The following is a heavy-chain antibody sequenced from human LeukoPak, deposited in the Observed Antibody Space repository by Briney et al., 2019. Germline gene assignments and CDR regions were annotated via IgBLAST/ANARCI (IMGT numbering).Heavy chain of an antibody. Sequence: GRSLRLSCAASGFTFSSYGMHWVRQAPWKGLEWVSGISWNSGSMDYGDSVRGRFTISRDNAKNSLYLQMNSLRTEDTALYYCAKGTSRYYYHSSGSTFDYWGQGTLVTVSS. V-gene: IGHV3-9*01. CDR1: GFTFSSYG. CDR3: AKGTSRYYYHSSGSTFDY. D-gene: IGHD3-22*01. CDR2: ISWNSGSM. J-gene: IGHJ4*02.